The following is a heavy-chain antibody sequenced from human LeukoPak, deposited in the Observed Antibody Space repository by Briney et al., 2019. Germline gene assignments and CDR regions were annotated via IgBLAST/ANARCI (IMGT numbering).Heavy chain of an antibody. J-gene: IGHJ3*02. V-gene: IGHV3-30*03. CDR2: ISYDGSNK. CDR3: ARSPRVRGVIITGDGFDI. Sequence: GGSLRLTCAASGFTFSSYGMHWVRQAPGKGLEWVAVISYDGSNKYYADSVKGRFTISRDNSKNTLYLQMNSLRAEDTAVYYCARSPRVRGVIITGDGFDIWGQGTMVTVSS. D-gene: IGHD3-10*01. CDR1: GFTFSSYG.